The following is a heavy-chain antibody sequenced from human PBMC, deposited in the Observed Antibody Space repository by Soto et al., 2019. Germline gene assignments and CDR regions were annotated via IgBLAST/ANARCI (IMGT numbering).Heavy chain of an antibody. CDR1: GFIFSTYG. D-gene: IGHD3-22*01. V-gene: IGHV3-30*18. CDR2: ISYDGRDI. CDR3: VQDRYYDSSGYYPSY. Sequence: ESGGGVVQPGRSLRLSCAASGFIFSTYGMHWVRQAPGKGLEWVAVISYDGRDILYADSVKGRFTISRADSKNTLYLQVNSLRAEDTAMYYCVQDRYYDSSGYYPSYWGQGTLVTVSS. J-gene: IGHJ4*02.